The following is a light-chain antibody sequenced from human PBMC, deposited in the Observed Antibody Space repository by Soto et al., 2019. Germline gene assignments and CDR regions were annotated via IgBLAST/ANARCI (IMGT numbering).Light chain of an antibody. V-gene: IGKV1-5*03. CDR2: NAS. CDR3: QKYHIYPVT. J-gene: IGKJ4*01. CDR1: QSVSNW. Sequence: DIQMTQSPSTLSASVGDRVTITCRASQSVSNWLALYQQKPGKAPKLLIHNASTLENGVPSRFSGSGSGTDFTLTISSLQPDDFATYYCQKYHIYPVTFGGGTKVEIK.